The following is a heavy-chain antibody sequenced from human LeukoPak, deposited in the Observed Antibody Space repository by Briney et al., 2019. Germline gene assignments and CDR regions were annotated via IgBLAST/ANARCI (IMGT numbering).Heavy chain of an antibody. D-gene: IGHD2-2*01. CDR1: GYTFTDYY. V-gene: IGHV1-2*02. CDR2: MNPHSGGT. CDR3: ARAERTVSGLDV. J-gene: IGHJ6*02. Sequence: ASVKVSCKASGYTFTDYYLHWVRQAPGQGLEWMGWMNPHSGGTNYAQKFRARVSMTTDTSINAAYLELTGLTSDDTALYYCARAERTVSGLDVWGQGTTVTVSS.